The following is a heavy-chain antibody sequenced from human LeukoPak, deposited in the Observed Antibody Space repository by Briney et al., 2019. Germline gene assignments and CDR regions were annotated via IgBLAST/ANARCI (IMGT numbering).Heavy chain of an antibody. J-gene: IGHJ5*02. Sequence: KAGGSLRLSCAASGFTFSSYSMNWVRQAPGKGLEWVSSISSSSSYIYYADSVKGRFIISRKNAKNYLYMQMNSLRAEDTAVYYCARNDGDFCSGGSCYVRWLDPWGQGTLVTVSS. V-gene: IGHV3-21*01. CDR2: ISSSSSYI. CDR3: ARNDGDFCSGGSCYVRWLDP. CDR1: GFTFSSYS. D-gene: IGHD2-15*01.